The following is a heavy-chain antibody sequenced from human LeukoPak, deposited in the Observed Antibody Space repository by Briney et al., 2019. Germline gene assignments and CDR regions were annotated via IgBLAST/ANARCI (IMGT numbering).Heavy chain of an antibody. J-gene: IGHJ3*02. CDR3: ASTTYYYDSSGYYGRGAFDI. CDR2: ISAYNGNT. Sequence: ASVKVSCKASGYTFTSYGISWVRQAPGQGLEWMGWISAYNGNTNYAQKLQGRVTMTTDTSTSTAYMELRSLRSDDTAVYYCASTTYYYDSSGYYGRGAFDIWGQGTMVTVSS. CDR1: GYTFTSYG. D-gene: IGHD3-22*01. V-gene: IGHV1-18*01.